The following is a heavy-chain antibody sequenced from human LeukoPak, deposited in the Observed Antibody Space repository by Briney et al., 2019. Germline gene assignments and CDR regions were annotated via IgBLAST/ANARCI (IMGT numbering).Heavy chain of an antibody. Sequence: GGSLRLSCAASGFTFSSYSMNWVRQAPGKGLEWVSSISSSSSYIYYADSVKGRFTISRDNAKNSLYLQMNSLRAEDTAVYYCARDPRIVVVIASPFDYWSQGTLVTVSS. D-gene: IGHD2-21*01. V-gene: IGHV3-21*01. CDR2: ISSSSSYI. CDR3: ARDPRIVVVIASPFDY. J-gene: IGHJ4*02. CDR1: GFTFSSYS.